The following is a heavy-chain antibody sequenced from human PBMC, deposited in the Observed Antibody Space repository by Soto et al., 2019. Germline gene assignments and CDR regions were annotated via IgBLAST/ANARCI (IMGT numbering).Heavy chain of an antibody. CDR2: ISYDGSNK. J-gene: IGHJ6*02. Sequence: GGSLRLSCAASGFTFSSYAMHWVRQAPGKGLEWVAVISYDGSNKYYADSVKGRFTISRDNSKNTLYLQMNSLRAEDTAVYYCARDRGGNADYYYYYGMDVWGQGTTVTVSS. CDR3: ARDRGGNADYYYYYGMDV. V-gene: IGHV3-30-3*01. CDR1: GFTFSSYA. D-gene: IGHD2-15*01.